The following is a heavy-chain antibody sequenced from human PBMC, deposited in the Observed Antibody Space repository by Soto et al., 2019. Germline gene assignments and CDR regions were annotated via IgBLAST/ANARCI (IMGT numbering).Heavy chain of an antibody. CDR2: ISSGGNSS. Sequence: GGSLRLSCAGSGFTFSNYEMNWVRQAPGKGLAWIAYISSGGNSSYYADSVKGRFTISRDNAKNSLVLQMSSLGGDDTEVYYCARVLYNIDHGTGGGAPVWGQGEPATVSP. J-gene: IGHJ1*01. D-gene: IGHD1-20*01. V-gene: IGHV3-48*03. CDR3: ARVLYNIDHGTGGGAPV. CDR1: GFTFSNYE.